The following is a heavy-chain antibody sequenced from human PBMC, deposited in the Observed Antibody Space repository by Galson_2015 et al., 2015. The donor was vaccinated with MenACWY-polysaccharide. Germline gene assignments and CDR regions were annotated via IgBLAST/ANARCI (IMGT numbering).Heavy chain of an antibody. CDR2: VYWDDDK. Sequence: PALVKPTQPLALTCTFSGFSLSTSGVGVGWIRQPPGKALEWLAVVYWDDDKRYSPSVKSRLTITKDTSKNQVVLIMTNMDSVDTATYYCVHRRGGRGWDEGYFDPWGQGTLVTVSS. D-gene: IGHD6-19*01. V-gene: IGHV2-5*02. CDR1: GFSLSTSGVG. J-gene: IGHJ5*02. CDR3: VHRRGGRGWDEGYFDP.